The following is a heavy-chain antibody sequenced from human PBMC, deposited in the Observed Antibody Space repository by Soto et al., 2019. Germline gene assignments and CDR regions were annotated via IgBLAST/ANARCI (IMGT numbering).Heavy chain of an antibody. J-gene: IGHJ4*02. CDR3: ARDLAVLIPAAPPGIDY. Sequence: QVQLVQSGAEGKKPGASVKVSCKASGYTFTGYYMYWVRQAPGQGLEWMGWINPNSGGTNYSQKFQGRVTMTRDTSISTAYMELSRLKSDDTAVYYCARDLAVLIPAAPPGIDYWGQGTLVTVSS. D-gene: IGHD2-2*01. V-gene: IGHV1-2*02. CDR1: GYTFTGYY. CDR2: INPNSGGT.